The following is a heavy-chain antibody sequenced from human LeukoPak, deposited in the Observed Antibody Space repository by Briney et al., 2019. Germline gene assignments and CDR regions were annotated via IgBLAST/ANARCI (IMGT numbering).Heavy chain of an antibody. CDR2: IKQDGTDK. D-gene: IGHD4-17*01. CDR3: ARWASTVTGYSYYGWDV. CDR1: GFTFTTYW. V-gene: IGHV3-7*01. Sequence: GGSLRLSCAASGFTFTTYWMSWVRQPPGKGLEWVANIKQDGTDKYYVDSLKGRFTISRDNAKNSLYLQMSSLRAEDTAVYYCARWASTVTGYSYYGWDVWGQGTTVTVSS. J-gene: IGHJ6*02.